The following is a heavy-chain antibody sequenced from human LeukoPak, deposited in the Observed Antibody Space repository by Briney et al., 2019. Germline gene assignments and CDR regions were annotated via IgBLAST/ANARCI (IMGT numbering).Heavy chain of an antibody. D-gene: IGHD3-16*01. CDR1: GFTFSSYA. Sequence: GRSLRLSCAASGFTFSSYAMHWVRQAPGKGLEWVAVISYDGSNKYYADSVKGRFTISRDNSKNTLYLQMNSLRAEDTAVYYCARAGLGELLDYWGQGTLVTVSS. CDR2: ISYDGSNK. V-gene: IGHV3-30*04. CDR3: ARAGLGELLDY. J-gene: IGHJ4*02.